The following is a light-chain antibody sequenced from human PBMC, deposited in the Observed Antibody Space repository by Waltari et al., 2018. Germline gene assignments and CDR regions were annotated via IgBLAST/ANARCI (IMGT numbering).Light chain of an antibody. Sequence: SYELIQSPSLSVSPGQTVTITCSGDKLDDKSVSCNQQKSGPSPVSVIFQDTKWPSGIPERFSGSNSGNTATLTISGTQSTDEADYFCQVWDNSIAVFGGGTRLTVL. CDR2: QDT. CDR3: QVWDNSIAV. V-gene: IGLV3-1*01. J-gene: IGLJ2*01. CDR1: KLDDKS.